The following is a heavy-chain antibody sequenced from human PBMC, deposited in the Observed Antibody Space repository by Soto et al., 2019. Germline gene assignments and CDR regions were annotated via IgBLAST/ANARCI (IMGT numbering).Heavy chain of an antibody. V-gene: IGHV4-4*02. D-gene: IGHD1-26*01. CDR1: GGSISNSNW. Sequence: KSSETLSLTCAVFGGSISNSNWWTWVRQPPGKGLDWIGEIFHSGSTNYNSSLMGRVTISVDKANNQFSLKLSSVTAADTAVYYCAHRPIVGAAIWGQGTLVTVPQ. CDR3: AHRPIVGAAI. CDR2: IFHSGST. J-gene: IGHJ4*02.